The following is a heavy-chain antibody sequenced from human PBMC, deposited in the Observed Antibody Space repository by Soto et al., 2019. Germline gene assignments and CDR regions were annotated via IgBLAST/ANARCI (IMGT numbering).Heavy chain of an antibody. J-gene: IGHJ3*02. V-gene: IGHV1-18*01. CDR1: GYSFDSYG. D-gene: IGHD1-1*01. Sequence: ASVKVSCKASGYSFDSYGLNWVRQAPGQGLEWMGWISGRNGKTKYAEKFQGRVTMTTDTSTNTAYMELRSLTTGDTALYYCARVERGTATTVVDAFDIWGPGTMVTVSS. CDR3: ARVERGTATTVVDAFDI. CDR2: ISGRNGKT.